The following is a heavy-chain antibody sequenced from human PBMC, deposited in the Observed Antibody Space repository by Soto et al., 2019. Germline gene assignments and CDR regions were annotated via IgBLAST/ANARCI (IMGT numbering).Heavy chain of an antibody. CDR1: GFTFSSYA. CDR3: ARDLPGGHSLLLHFDY. D-gene: IGHD2-21*01. Sequence: PGGSLRLSCAASGFTFSSYAMHWFRQAPGKGLEWVAVISYDGSNKYYADSVQGRFTISRDNSKSTLYLQLNSLRAEDTAVYYCARDLPGGHSLLLHFDYWGQGTLVTVSS. V-gene: IGHV3-30-3*01. J-gene: IGHJ4*02. CDR2: ISYDGSNK.